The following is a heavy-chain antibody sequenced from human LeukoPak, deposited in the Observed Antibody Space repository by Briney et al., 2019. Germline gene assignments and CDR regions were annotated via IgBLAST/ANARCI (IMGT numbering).Heavy chain of an antibody. Sequence: ASVKVSCKASGYTFTSHDINWVRQATGQGLEWMGWMNPNSGNTGYAQKFQGRVTMTRNTSISTAYMELSSLRSEDTAVYYCARRYGSGSYQTFDPWGQGTLVTVSS. D-gene: IGHD3-10*01. V-gene: IGHV1-8*01. CDR3: ARRYGSGSYQTFDP. CDR1: GYTFTSHD. J-gene: IGHJ5*02. CDR2: MNPNSGNT.